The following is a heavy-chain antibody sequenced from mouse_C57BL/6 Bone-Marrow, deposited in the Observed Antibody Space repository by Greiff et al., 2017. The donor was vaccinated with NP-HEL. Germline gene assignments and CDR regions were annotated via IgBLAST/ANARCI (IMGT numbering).Heavy chain of an antibody. Sequence: EVQLQQSGPGLVKPSQTVFLTCTVTGISITTGNYRWSWIRQFPGNKLEWIGDIYYSGTITYNPSLTSRTTITRDTPKNQFFLEMNSLTAEDTATYYCARDSVYSNYGYWGQGTTLTVSS. D-gene: IGHD2-5*01. J-gene: IGHJ2*01. CDR2: IYYSGTI. CDR1: GISITTGNYR. V-gene: IGHV3-5*01. CDR3: ARDSVYSNYGY.